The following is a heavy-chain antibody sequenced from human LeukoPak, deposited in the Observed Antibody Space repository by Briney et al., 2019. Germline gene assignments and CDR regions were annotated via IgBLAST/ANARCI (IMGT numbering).Heavy chain of an antibody. CDR1: GYTFTSYG. CDR2: IGAYNGNT. J-gene: IGHJ5*02. D-gene: IGHD3-22*01. V-gene: IGHV1-18*01. Sequence: ASVKVSCKASGYTFTSYGISWVRQAPGQGLEWMGWIGAYNGNTNYAQKLQGRVTMTTDTSTSTAYMELRSLRSDDTAVYYCARDLAPYYYDSTDEDWFDPWGQGTLVTVSS. CDR3: ARDLAPYYYDSTDEDWFDP.